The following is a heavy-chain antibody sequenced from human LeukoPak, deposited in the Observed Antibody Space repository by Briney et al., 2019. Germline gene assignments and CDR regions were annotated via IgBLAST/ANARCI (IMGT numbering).Heavy chain of an antibody. V-gene: IGHV1-58*01. CDR2: IVVGSGNT. CDR1: GFTFTSSA. D-gene: IGHD3-22*01. CDR3: AAEHYYDSSGPGYFQH. J-gene: IGHJ1*01. Sequence: GASVKVSCKASGFTFTSSAVQWVRQARGQRLEWIGWIVVGSGNTNYAQKFQERVTITRDMSTSTAYMVLSSLRSEDTAVYYCAAEHYYDSSGPGYFQHWGQGTLVTVSS.